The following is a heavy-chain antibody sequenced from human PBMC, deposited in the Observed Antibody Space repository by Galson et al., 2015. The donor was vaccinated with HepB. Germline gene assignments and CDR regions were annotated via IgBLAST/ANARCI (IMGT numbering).Heavy chain of an antibody. Sequence: SVKVSCKASGYTFTSYYMHWVRQAPGQGLEWMGIINPSGGSTSYAQKFQGRVTMTRDTSTSTVYLELSSLRSEDTAVYYCARGRSSSSSDYYYYGMDVWGQGTTVTVSS. V-gene: IGHV1-46*01. CDR1: GYTFTSYY. CDR3: ARGRSSSSSDYYYYGMDV. CDR2: INPSGGST. D-gene: IGHD6-6*01. J-gene: IGHJ6*02.